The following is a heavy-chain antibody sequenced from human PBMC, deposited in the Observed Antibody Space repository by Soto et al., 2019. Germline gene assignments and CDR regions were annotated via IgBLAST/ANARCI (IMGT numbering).Heavy chain of an antibody. V-gene: IGHV1-18*01. CDR2: ISGYNGNT. CDR1: GYTFTSYG. CDR3: ARRCSRTRCLDL. D-gene: IGHD2-2*01. Sequence: QVQLVQSGAEVKKPGASVKVSCKASGYTFTSYGICWVRQAPGQGLEWMGWISGYNGNTNYAQNLQGRVTMTTDTSTSTVYMDLRSLRSNDTAVYYCARRCSRTRCLDLWGRGTLVIVSS. J-gene: IGHJ2*01.